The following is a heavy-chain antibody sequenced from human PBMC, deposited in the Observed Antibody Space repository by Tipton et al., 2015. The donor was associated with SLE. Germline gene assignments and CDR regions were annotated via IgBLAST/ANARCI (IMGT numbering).Heavy chain of an antibody. CDR3: ARGDPEGYFDF. CDR1: GGSISSGDYS. V-gene: IGHV4-30-4*01. Sequence: TLSLTRTVSGGSISSGDYSWTWIRQPPGKGLEWIGYIYHSGSSSYNASLKSRVTISQDTSKNQFSLKLISVTAADTAVYYCARGDPEGYFDFWGQGTLVTVSS. J-gene: IGHJ4*02. CDR2: IYHSGSS.